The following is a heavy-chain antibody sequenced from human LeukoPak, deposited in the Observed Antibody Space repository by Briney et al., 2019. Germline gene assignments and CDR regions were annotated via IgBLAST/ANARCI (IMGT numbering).Heavy chain of an antibody. D-gene: IGHD3-10*01. CDR2: IIPIFGTA. CDR1: GGTFSSSA. Sequence: GASVKVSCKASGGTFSSSAISWVRQAPGQGLEWMGGIIPIFGTANYAQKFQGRVTITADESTSTAYMELSSLRSEDTAVYYCARGHQEAPPPNYYGSGSYPTQFDPWGQGTLVTVSS. J-gene: IGHJ5*02. CDR3: ARGHQEAPPPNYYGSGSYPTQFDP. V-gene: IGHV1-69*13.